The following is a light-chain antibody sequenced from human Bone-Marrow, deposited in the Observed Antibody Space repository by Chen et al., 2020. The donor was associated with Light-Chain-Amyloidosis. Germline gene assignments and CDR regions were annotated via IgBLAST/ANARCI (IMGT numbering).Light chain of an antibody. V-gene: IGLV3-21*02. Sequence: SYVLTQPSSVSVAPGQTATIACGGNNIGSTSVHWYQQTPGQAPLLVVYDDSDRSSGIPERLSGSNSANAATLTISRVEAGDEADYYCQVWDRSSDRPVFGGGTNLTVL. J-gene: IGLJ3*02. CDR3: QVWDRSSDRPV. CDR1: NIGSTS. CDR2: DDS.